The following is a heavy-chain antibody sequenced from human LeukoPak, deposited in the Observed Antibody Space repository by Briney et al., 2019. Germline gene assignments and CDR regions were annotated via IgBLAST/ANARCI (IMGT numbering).Heavy chain of an antibody. CDR3: ARDLAAAHGY. CDR2: IRYDGSNK. D-gene: IGHD6-13*01. Sequence: GGSLRLSCAASGFTFSSYGMHWVRQAPGKGLEWVAFIRYDGSNKYYADSVKGRFTISRDNSKNTLYLQMNSLRAEDTAVYYCARDLAAAHGYWGQGTLVTVSS. CDR1: GFTFSSYG. J-gene: IGHJ4*02. V-gene: IGHV3-30*02.